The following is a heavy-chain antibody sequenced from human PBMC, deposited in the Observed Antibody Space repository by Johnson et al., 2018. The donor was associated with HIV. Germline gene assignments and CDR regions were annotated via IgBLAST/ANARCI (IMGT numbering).Heavy chain of an antibody. CDR1: GFTFSSYW. J-gene: IGHJ3*02. V-gene: IGHV3-15*01. D-gene: IGHD5-12*01. CDR2: IKSKTDGGTT. CDR3: AKAIGDIVAADAFDI. Sequence: VQLVESGGGLVQPGGSLRLSCAASGFTFSSYWMSWVRQAPGKGLEWVGRIKSKTDGGTTDYAAPVKGRFTISRDDSKNTLYLQMNSLRAEDTALYYCAKAIGDIVAADAFDIWGQGTMVTVSS.